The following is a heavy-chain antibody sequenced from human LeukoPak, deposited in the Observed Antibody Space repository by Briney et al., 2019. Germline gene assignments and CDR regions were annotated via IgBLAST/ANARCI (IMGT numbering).Heavy chain of an antibody. J-gene: IGHJ4*02. V-gene: IGHV3-23*01. Sequence: GGSLRLSCAASAFTFRTYAMSWVRQAPGKGLEWVSAISGSGGSTYYADSVKGRFTISRDNSKNTLYLQMNSLRAEDTAVYYCAKDGYYDSSGLSYFDYWGQGTLVTVSS. CDR3: AKDGYYDSSGLSYFDY. CDR2: ISGSGGST. CDR1: AFTFRTYA. D-gene: IGHD3-22*01.